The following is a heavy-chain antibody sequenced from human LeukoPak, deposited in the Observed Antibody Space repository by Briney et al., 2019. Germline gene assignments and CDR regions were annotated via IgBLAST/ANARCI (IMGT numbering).Heavy chain of an antibody. CDR1: GYTFTSYA. CDR3: ARVQYSSSWYPHWYFDL. D-gene: IGHD6-13*01. Sequence: ASVKVSCKASGYTFTSYAMHWVRQAPGQRLEWMGWINAGNGNTKYSQKFQGRVTITRDTSASTAYMELSSLRSEDTAVYYCARVQYSSSWYPHWYFDLWGRGTLVTVSS. V-gene: IGHV1-3*01. CDR2: INAGNGNT. J-gene: IGHJ2*01.